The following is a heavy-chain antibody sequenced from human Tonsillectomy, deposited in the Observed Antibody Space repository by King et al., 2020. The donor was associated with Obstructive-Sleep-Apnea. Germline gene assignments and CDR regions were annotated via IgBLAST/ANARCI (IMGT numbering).Heavy chain of an antibody. CDR3: AGTLRYFDWFDY. J-gene: IGHJ4*02. CDR2: INHSGST. D-gene: IGHD3-9*01. V-gene: IGHV4-34*01. CDR1: GGSFSGYY. Sequence: VQLQQWGAGLLKPSETLSLTCAVYGGSFSGYYWSWIRQPPGKGLEWIGEINHSGSTNYNPSLKSRVTISVYTSKNQFSLKLSSVTAADTAVYYCAGTLRYFDWFDYWGQGNLVTVSS.